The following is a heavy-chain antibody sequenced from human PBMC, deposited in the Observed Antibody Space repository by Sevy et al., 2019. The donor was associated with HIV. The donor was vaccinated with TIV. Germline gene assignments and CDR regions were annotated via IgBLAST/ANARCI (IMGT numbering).Heavy chain of an antibody. J-gene: IGHJ3*02. CDR2: IYQSGNT. Sequence: SETLSLTCAVSAYSVSSAYSWGWIRQPPGKGLEWIGNIYQSGNTYYNPSPKSRVTISVDTSNNQFSLGLTSVTAADSAVYYWASFGRLLIISGDVFEIWGQGTMVTVSS. D-gene: IGHD3-9*01. CDR1: AYSVSSAYS. V-gene: IGHV4-38-2*01. CDR3: ASFGRLLIISGDVFEI.